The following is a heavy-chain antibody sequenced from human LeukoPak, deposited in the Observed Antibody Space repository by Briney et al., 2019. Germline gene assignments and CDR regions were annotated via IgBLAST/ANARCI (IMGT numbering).Heavy chain of an antibody. J-gene: IGHJ3*01. D-gene: IGHD3-22*01. CDR1: GFTFDDYT. V-gene: IGHV3-43*01. Sequence: PGGSLRLSCAASGFTFDDYTMHWVRQAPGKGLEWVSLISWDGGSTYYADSVKGRFTISRDNSKNSLYLQMNSLRTEDTALYYCAKDIAGGPYYYDSSGYCLDYWGQGTMVTVSS. CDR3: AKDIAGGPYYYDSSGYCLDY. CDR2: ISWDGGST.